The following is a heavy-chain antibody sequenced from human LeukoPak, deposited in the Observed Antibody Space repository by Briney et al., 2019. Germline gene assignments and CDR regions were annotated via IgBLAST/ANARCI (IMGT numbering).Heavy chain of an antibody. CDR1: GYIFTRYG. CDR2: ISAHNGNT. J-gene: IGHJ5*02. Sequence: ASVKVSCKASGYIFTRYGISWVRQAPGQGLEWMGWISAHNGNTNYAQKLQGRVTMTTDTSTSTAYMELRSLRSDDTAVYYCARDGGYSWGLRPNWFDPWGQGTLVTVSS. CDR3: ARDGGYSWGLRPNWFDP. V-gene: IGHV1-18*04. D-gene: IGHD5-18*01.